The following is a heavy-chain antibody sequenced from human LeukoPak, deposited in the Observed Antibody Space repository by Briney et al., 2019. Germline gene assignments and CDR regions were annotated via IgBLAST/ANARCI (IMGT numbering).Heavy chain of an antibody. CDR3: ARDKVSGPTLLDY. D-gene: IGHD5/OR15-5a*01. J-gene: IGHJ4*02. V-gene: IGHV3-7*01. CDR2: IKQDGREF. Sequence: GGSLRLSCAASGFTFSSYWMSWVRQVPGKGLEWVANIKQDGREFYYVDSVKGRFTISRDNAKNSLFLQMNSLRADDTAVYYCARDKVSGPTLLDYWGQGTLVTVSS. CDR1: GFTFSSYW.